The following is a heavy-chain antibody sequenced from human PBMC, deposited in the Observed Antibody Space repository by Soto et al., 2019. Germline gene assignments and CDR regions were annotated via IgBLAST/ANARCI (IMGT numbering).Heavy chain of an antibody. Sequence: QLQLQEPGPGLVKLSETLSLTCTVPGGSFSSRGYYWGWIRQPPGKGLEWIGTIYYSGSTYYNPSLKSRVTISVDTSKNQFSLKLSSVTAADTAVYYCATSNWFDPWGQGTLVTVSS. V-gene: IGHV4-39*01. J-gene: IGHJ5*02. CDR1: GGSFSSRGYY. CDR2: IYYSGST. CDR3: ATSNWFDP.